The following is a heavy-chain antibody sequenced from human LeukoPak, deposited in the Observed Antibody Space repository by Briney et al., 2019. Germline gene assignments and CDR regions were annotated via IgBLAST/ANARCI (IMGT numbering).Heavy chain of an antibody. CDR1: GGSISSYY. V-gene: IGHV4-59*01. CDR2: IYYSGST. J-gene: IGHJ4*02. CDR3: AREEEIVVVPAAMPFFDY. D-gene: IGHD2-2*01. Sequence: SETLSLTCTVSGGSISSYYWSWIRQPPGKGLEWIGYIYYSGSTNYNPSLKSRVTISVDTSKNQFSLKLSSVTAADTAVYYCAREEEIVVVPAAMPFFDYWGQGTLVTVSS.